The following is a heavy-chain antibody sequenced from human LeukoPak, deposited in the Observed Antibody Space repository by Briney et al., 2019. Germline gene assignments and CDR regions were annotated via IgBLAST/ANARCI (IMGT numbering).Heavy chain of an antibody. V-gene: IGHV4-34*01. CDR1: GGSFSGYY. CDR2: SSHTGDIT. CDR3: VRVPDVTARPCDT. Sequence: SETLSLTCAVYGGSFSGYYWTWIRQTPGRGYEWSGESSHTGDITGYNPSLKGRATISVDSSKKQFTLKVTSVTAADTGIYYCVRVPDVTARPCDTWGPGTVVTVSS. J-gene: IGHJ5*02. D-gene: IGHD1-1*01.